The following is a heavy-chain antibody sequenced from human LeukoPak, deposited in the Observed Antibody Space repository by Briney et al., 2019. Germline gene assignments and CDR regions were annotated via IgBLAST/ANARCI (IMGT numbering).Heavy chain of an antibody. CDR2: INHSGST. Sequence: SETLSLTCAVYGGSFSGYYWSWIRQPPGKGLEWIGEINHSGSTNYNPSLKSRVTISVDMSKNQFSLKLSSVTAADTAVYYCARREEMATHFDYWGQGTLVTVSS. J-gene: IGHJ4*02. D-gene: IGHD5-24*01. CDR1: GGSFSGYY. CDR3: ARREEMATHFDY. V-gene: IGHV4-34*01.